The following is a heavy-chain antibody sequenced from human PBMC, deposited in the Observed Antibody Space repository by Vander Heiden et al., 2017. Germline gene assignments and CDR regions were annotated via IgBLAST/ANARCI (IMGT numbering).Heavy chain of an antibody. CDR3: AILPNYDGWSGYSEYYQH. D-gene: IGHD3-3*01. Sequence: EVQLLESGGGLVQPGGSLRLSCAASGFTFSSYAMSWVRQAPGKGLEWGSAISGSGGSTYYADSVKGRCTISRDNSKNTLYRQMNSLRAEETAVYDCAILPNYDGWSGYSEYYQHWGHGTMVTVYS. V-gene: IGHV3-23*01. CDR1: GFTFSSYA. CDR2: ISGSGGST. J-gene: IGHJ1*01.